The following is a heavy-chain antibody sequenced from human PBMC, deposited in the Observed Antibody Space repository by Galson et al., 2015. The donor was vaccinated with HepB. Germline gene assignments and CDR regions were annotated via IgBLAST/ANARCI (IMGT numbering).Heavy chain of an antibody. CDR1: GFTFSSYW. D-gene: IGHD6-13*01. J-gene: IGHJ6*02. V-gene: IGHV3-74*01. CDR2: INSDGSNT. CDR3: ARDRVNFWDSSSYLDPKNYYYGLDV. Sequence: SLRLSCAASGFTFSSYWMHWVRQAPGKGLVWVSRINSDGSNTKYADSVEGRFTVSRDNAKSTLYLQMTSLRAEDTAVYYCARDRVNFWDSSSYLDPKNYYYGLDVWGQGTTVTVSS.